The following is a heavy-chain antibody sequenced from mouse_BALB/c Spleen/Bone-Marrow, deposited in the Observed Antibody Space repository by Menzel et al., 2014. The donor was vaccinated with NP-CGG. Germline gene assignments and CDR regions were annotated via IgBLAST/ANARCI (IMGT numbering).Heavy chain of an antibody. CDR1: GYSFTGYN. D-gene: IGHD2-14*01. V-gene: IGHV1S135*01. CDR3: ARGGYDVGTFAY. CDR2: IDPYNGDT. J-gene: IGHJ3*01. Sequence: VQLQQSGPELEKPGASVKISCKASGYSFTGYNMNWVKQTNGKSLEWIGNIDPYNGDTRYSQKFKGKATLTVDKSSSTSYMQLKSLTSEDSAVHYCARGGYDVGTFAYWGQGTLVTVSA.